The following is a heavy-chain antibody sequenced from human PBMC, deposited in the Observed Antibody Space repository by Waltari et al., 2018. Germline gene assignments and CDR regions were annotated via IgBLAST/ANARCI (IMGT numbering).Heavy chain of an antibody. D-gene: IGHD3-3*01. CDR3: AKDSSPFLEHRVYYYYYMDV. V-gene: IGHV3-23*03. CDR1: GFTFGDLA. CDR2: FYSGGTT. Sequence: EVQLLESGGGLVQPGGSLSLSCAASGFTFGDLAVSWVRKAPGRVLEWVSVFYSGGTTYYADSVKGRFTISRDNSKNTLYLQMNSLRAEDTAVYYCAKDSSPFLEHRVYYYYYMDVWGKGTTVTVSS. J-gene: IGHJ6*03.